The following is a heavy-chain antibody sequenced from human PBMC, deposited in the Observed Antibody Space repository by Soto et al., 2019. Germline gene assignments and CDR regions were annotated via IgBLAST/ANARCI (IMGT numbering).Heavy chain of an antibody. CDR1: GFTFSSYA. D-gene: IGHD2-15*01. J-gene: IGHJ4*02. CDR2: ISGSGGST. CDR3: AKDPDLVVVAATGILGY. V-gene: IGHV3-23*01. Sequence: GGSLRLSCAASGFTFSSYAMSWVRQAPGKGLEWVSAISGSGGSTYYADSVKGRFTISRDNSKNTLYLQMNSLRAEDTAVYYCAKDPDLVVVAATGILGYWGQGTLVTVSS.